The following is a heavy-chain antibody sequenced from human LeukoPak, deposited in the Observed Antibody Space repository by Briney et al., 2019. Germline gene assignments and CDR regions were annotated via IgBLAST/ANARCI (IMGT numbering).Heavy chain of an antibody. Sequence: ASVKVSCKTSGYSITTYGVSWVRQAPGQGLESMGWVSGYTGNTNYAERFQGRVTMTTDTSTSTVYLELTSLRSDDTAVYYCARGEVSASLYYFDFWGQGTLVTVS. CDR1: GYSITTYG. J-gene: IGHJ4*02. CDR2: VSGYTGNT. D-gene: IGHD2-2*01. V-gene: IGHV1-18*01. CDR3: ARGEVSASLYYFDF.